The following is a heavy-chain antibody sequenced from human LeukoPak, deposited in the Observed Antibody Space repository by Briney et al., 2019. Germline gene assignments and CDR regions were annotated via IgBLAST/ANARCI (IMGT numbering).Heavy chain of an antibody. V-gene: IGHV3-21*04. CDR2: ISSSSSYI. J-gene: IGHJ6*03. CDR1: GFTFSSYS. D-gene: IGHD3-3*01. CDR3: ARGGLTIFGVVNYMDV. Sequence: GGSLRLSCAASGFTFSSYSMNWVRQAPGKGLEWVSSISSSSSYIYYADSVKGRFTISRDNAKNSLYLQMNSLRAEDTALYYCARGGLTIFGVVNYMDVWGKGTTVTASS.